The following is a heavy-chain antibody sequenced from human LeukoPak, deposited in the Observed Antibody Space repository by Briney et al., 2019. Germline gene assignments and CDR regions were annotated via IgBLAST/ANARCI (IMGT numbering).Heavy chain of an antibody. CDR2: ISGSGGST. D-gene: IGHD3-22*01. CDR1: EFSVGSNY. V-gene: IGHV3-23*01. CDR3: ARDGGYYDSSGSQFDY. J-gene: IGHJ4*02. Sequence: GGSLRLSCAASEFSVGSNYMTWVRQAPGKGLEWVSAISGSGGSTYYADSVKGRFTISRDNSKNTLYLQMNSLRAEDTAVYYCARDGGYYDSSGSQFDYWGQGTLVTVSS.